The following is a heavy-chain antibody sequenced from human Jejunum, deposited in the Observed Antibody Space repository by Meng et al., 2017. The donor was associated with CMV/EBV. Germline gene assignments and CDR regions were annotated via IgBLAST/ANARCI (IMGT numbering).Heavy chain of an antibody. V-gene: IGHV3-53*01. CDR3: ARNFGITGTNFGY. J-gene: IGHJ4*02. CDR2: IYSGGDT. CDR1: GFTVGSNC. Sequence: PGGPRRLSCSPPGFTVGSNCISWVRQAPGKGREGVSVIYSGGDTYYADSVKGRFTISRDDSKNTVYLQMNSLRAEDTAMYYCARNFGITGTNFGYWGQGTLVTVSS. D-gene: IGHD1-7*01.